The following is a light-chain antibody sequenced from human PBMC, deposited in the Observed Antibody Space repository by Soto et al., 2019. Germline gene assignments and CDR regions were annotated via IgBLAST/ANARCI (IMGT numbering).Light chain of an antibody. J-gene: IGKJ1*01. CDR1: QSSSDKY. CDR3: QHYGYPQWT. CDR2: GVF. Sequence: VLTQSQDTLSLSPGETATLSCRASQSSSDKYLAWYQQRSGQPPRLLIYGVFIRATGIPDRFSGSGSATDFTLTISRLEPEDIAVYYCQHYGYPQWTFGPGTKVEIK. V-gene: IGKV3-20*01.